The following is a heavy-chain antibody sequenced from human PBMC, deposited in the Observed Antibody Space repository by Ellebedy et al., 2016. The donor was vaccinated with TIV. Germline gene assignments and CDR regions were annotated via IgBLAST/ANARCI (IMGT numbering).Heavy chain of an antibody. CDR1: GFTFSQYA. CDR3: VKDRGYKIRDFDY. D-gene: IGHD3-22*01. CDR2: INNNGGNT. V-gene: IGHV3-64D*06. Sequence: PGGSLRLSCSASGFTFSQYAMHWVRQAPGKGLDYVSAINNNGGNTYYADYVKCRFTISRDRSKNTLYLQMSSLRPEDTAMYYGVKDRGYKIRDFDYWGQGTLVTVSS. J-gene: IGHJ4*02.